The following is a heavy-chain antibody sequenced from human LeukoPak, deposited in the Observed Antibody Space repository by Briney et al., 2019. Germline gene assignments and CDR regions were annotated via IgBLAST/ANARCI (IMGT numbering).Heavy chain of an antibody. CDR1: GFTFSSYG. J-gene: IGHJ3*02. CDR2: ISYDGSNK. V-gene: IGHV3-30*18. Sequence: GRSLRLSCAASGFTFSSYGMHWVRQAPGKGLEWVAVISYDGSNKYYADSVKGRFTISRDNSKNTLYLQMNGLRAEDTAVYYCAKEGSYYDSSGLGIKSYYDAFDIWGQGTMVTVSS. D-gene: IGHD3-22*01. CDR3: AKEGSYYDSSGLGIKSYYDAFDI.